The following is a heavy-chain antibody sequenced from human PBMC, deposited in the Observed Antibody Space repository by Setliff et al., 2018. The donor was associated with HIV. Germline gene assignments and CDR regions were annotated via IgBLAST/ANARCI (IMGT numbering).Heavy chain of an antibody. CDR3: ARQLSNSFDY. CDR2: ISPDNGDT. CDR1: GYTFTDYF. V-gene: IGHV1-2*02. Sequence: ASVKVSCKASGYTFTDYFIHWVRQAPGQGLEWMGWISPDNGDTTIPQRFQGRVTMTRDTSINTAYLELSGLRSDDTAVYLCARQLSNSFDYWGQGTLVTVSS. D-gene: IGHD1-1*01. J-gene: IGHJ4*02.